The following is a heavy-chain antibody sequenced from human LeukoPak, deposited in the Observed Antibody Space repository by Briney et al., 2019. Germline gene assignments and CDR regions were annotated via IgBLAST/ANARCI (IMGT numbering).Heavy chain of an antibody. CDR3: ASDRGWPPGWFDP. D-gene: IGHD6-19*01. CDR2: FYHSGNT. CDR1: GYSISSNYY. J-gene: IGHJ5*02. V-gene: IGHV4-38-2*01. Sequence: SETLSLTCAVSGYSISSNYYWGWIRQPPGKGLEWIGCFYHSGNTYYNPSLNRRVTISVDTSKNQFSLKLSSVTAAAPAVYYCASDRGWPPGWFDPWGQGTLVTVSS.